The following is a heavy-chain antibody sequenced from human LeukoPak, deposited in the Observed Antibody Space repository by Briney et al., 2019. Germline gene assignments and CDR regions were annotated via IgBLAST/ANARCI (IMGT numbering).Heavy chain of an antibody. CDR3: AKAAMMAFDY. V-gene: IGHV3-30-3*01. CDR2: ISYDGSNK. CDR1: GFTFSSYA. D-gene: IGHD5-18*01. Sequence: PGGSLRLSCAASGFTFSSYAMHWVRQAPGKGLEWVAVISYDGSNKYYADSVKGRFTISRDNSKNTLYLQMNSLRAEDTAVYYCAKAAMMAFDYWGQGTLVTVSS. J-gene: IGHJ4*02.